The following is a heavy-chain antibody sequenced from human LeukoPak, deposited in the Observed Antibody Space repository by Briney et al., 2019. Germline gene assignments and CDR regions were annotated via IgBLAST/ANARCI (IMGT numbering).Heavy chain of an antibody. CDR3: AKDRGPITDY. D-gene: IGHD5-12*01. Sequence: GGSLRLSCAASGFTFTNYWMSWVRQAPGKGLEWVANIQEDGSKKNYVDSVKGRFTISRDNAKKSVYLQMNSLRAEDTAVYYCAKDRGPITDYWGQGTLVTVSS. CDR2: IQEDGSKK. CDR1: GFTFTNYW. V-gene: IGHV3-7*01. J-gene: IGHJ4*02.